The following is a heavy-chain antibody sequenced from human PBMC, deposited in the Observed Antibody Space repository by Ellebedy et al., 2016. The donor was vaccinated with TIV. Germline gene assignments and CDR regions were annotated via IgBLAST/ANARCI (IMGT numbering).Heavy chain of an antibody. Sequence: SETLSLTXAVYIGSFSGYYWSWIRQPPGKGLEWIGYIYYSGSTNYNPSLKSRVTISVDTSKNQFSLKLSSVTAADTAVYYCARGIGYMDVWGKGTTVTVSS. CDR3: ARGIGYMDV. CDR1: IGSFSGYY. CDR2: IYYSGST. V-gene: IGHV4-59*01. D-gene: IGHD1-26*01. J-gene: IGHJ6*03.